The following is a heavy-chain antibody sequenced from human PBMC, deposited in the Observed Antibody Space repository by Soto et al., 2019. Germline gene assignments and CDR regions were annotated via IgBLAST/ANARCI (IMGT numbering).Heavy chain of an antibody. J-gene: IGHJ6*03. CDR1: GDPFNDYY. Sequence: QVQLVQSGAEVRKPGASVTVSCRSSGDPFNDYYIHWVRQAPGQGFEWMGWINPNGGVTKYAQKFQGWVSMTRDTSIRTVYIQLSRLRSDDTAVYYCARESGGATATLDYYYFYMDVWGTGTTVTVSS. CDR3: ARESGGATATLDYYYFYMDV. CDR2: INPNGGVT. D-gene: IGHD5-12*01. V-gene: IGHV1-2*04.